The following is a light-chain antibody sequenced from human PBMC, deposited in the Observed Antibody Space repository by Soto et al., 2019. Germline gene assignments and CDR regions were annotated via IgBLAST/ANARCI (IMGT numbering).Light chain of an antibody. Sequence: EIVLTQSPATLSLSPGERATLSCRASQSVGNYLAWYQQKPGQAPRLVIYGASNRATGIPARFSGSGSGTDFTLTISSLEPDDFAVYYCQHRSNWPIFTFGPGTKVDIK. CDR3: QHRSNWPIFT. CDR2: GAS. V-gene: IGKV3-11*01. J-gene: IGKJ3*01. CDR1: QSVGNY.